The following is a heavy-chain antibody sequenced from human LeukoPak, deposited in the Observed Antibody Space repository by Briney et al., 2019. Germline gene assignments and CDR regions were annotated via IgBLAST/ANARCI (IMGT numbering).Heavy chain of an antibody. CDR2: IIPILGIA. CDR1: GGTFSSYA. J-gene: IGHJ6*02. Sequence: GASVKVSCKASGGTFSSYAISWVRQAPGQGLEWMGRIIPILGIANYAQKFQGRVTITADKSTSTAYIELSSLRSEDTAVYYCARDSTVSLSYGMDVWGQGTTVTVSS. CDR3: ARDSTVSLSYGMDV. D-gene: IGHD4-11*01. V-gene: IGHV1-69*04.